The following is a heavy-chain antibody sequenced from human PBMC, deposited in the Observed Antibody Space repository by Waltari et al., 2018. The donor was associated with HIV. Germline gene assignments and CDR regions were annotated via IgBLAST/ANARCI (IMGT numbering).Heavy chain of an antibody. CDR3: VRGGTTVLRY. D-gene: IGHD1-1*01. Sequence: EVQLVESGGGLVQPGGSLRLSCEASGFTFRDYWMSWVRQAPGKGLEGVAKRKEDGSEKYFVDSVKGRFTISRDNAKNSLFLQMNSLRAEDTAVYYCVRGGTTVLRYWGQGTQVTVSS. J-gene: IGHJ4*02. CDR1: GFTFRDYW. V-gene: IGHV3-7*01. CDR2: RKEDGSEK.